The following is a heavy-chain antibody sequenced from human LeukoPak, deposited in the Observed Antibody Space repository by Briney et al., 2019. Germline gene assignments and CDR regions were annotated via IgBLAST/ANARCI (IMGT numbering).Heavy chain of an antibody. CDR2: INSDGRSI. CDR3: GKDLSWGSTDY. V-gene: IGHV3-74*01. D-gene: IGHD3-16*01. Sequence: GGSLRLSCAASGFVFSNNWMYWVRQAPGRGLVRVSRINSDGRSIGYADFVKGRFTISRDNAKNTLFLQMNSLTVEDTAIYYCGKDLSWGSTDYWGQGTLVTVSS. CDR1: GFVFSNNW. J-gene: IGHJ4*02.